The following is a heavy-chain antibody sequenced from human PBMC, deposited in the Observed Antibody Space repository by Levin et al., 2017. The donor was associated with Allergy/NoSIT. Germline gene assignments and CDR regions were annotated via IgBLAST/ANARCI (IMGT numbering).Heavy chain of an antibody. CDR2: IIPIFGTA. Sequence: ASVKVSCKASGGTFSSYAISWVRQAPGQGLEWMGGIIPIFGTANYAQKFQGRVTITADESTSTAYMELSSLRSEDTAVYYCARVRYYYDSSGYHAFDIWGQGTMVTVSS. CDR1: GGTFSSYA. D-gene: IGHD3-22*01. CDR3: ARVRYYYDSSGYHAFDI. V-gene: IGHV1-69*13. J-gene: IGHJ3*02.